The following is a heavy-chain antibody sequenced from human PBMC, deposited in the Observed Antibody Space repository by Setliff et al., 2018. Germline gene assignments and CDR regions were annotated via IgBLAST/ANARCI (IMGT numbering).Heavy chain of an antibody. V-gene: IGHV4-4*08. D-gene: IGHD3-22*01. CDR2: IYTSGST. Sequence: PSETLSLTCTVSGGSISSYYWSWIRQPPGKGLEWIGYIYTSGSTNYNPSLKSRVTISVDTSKNQFSLKLSSVTAADTAVYYCARRDSTGFYGYSFDFWGQGTLVTVSS. CDR1: GGSISSYY. J-gene: IGHJ4*02. CDR3: ARRDSTGFYGYSFDF.